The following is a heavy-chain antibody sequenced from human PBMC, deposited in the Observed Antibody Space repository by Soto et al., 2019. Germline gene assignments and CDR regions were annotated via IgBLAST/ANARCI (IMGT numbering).Heavy chain of an antibody. CDR2: INAGNGNT. J-gene: IGHJ4*02. Sequence: QVQLVRSGAEVKKPGASVKVSCKASGYTFTSYAMHWVRQAPGQRLEWIGWINAGNGNTKYSQKFQGRVTITWDTSASTAYMELSSLRSEDTAVYYSATGPRGPDGPGDYWGQGSLATVSS. V-gene: IGHV1-3*01. CDR1: GYTFTSYA. CDR3: ATGPRGPDGPGDY. D-gene: IGHD5-12*01.